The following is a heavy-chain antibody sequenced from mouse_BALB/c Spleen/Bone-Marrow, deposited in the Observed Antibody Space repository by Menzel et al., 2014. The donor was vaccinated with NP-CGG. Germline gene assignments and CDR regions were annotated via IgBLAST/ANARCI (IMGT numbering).Heavy chain of an antibody. Sequence: VKLVESGPGLVAPSQSLSITCTVSGFSLTSYGVHWVRQPPGKGLEWLVVIWRDGNATYNSALKSRLSISKDNSKSQVFLKMNSLQTDDTAVYYCARNPYGNYAMDYWGQGTSVTVSS. CDR1: GFSLTSYG. V-gene: IGHV2-6*02. J-gene: IGHJ4*01. CDR2: IWRDGNA. CDR3: ARNPYGNYAMDY. D-gene: IGHD2-10*02.